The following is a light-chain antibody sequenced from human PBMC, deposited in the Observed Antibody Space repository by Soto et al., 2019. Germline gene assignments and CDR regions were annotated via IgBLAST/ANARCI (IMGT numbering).Light chain of an antibody. Sequence: DLQMTQSPSTLSASVGDSVTIXXRASQTISGYLNWYQQKPGKAPEIXIYAASRLQSGIPSRFSGSGSETDFTLTISSLQPEDFATYYCQQSYSTPWTFGQGTKVDIK. CDR3: QQSYSTPWT. CDR1: QTISGY. V-gene: IGKV1-39*01. CDR2: AAS. J-gene: IGKJ1*01.